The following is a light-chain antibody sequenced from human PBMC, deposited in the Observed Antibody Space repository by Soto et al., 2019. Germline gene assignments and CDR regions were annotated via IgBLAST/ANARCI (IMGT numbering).Light chain of an antibody. CDR3: QQRSNWPPIT. CDR1: QSLSRD. CDR2: DAS. Sequence: ETVEKQSAATLSVSPGEGATLSCRASQSLSRDLAWHQQKPGQAPRLLIYDASNRATGIPARFSGSGSGTDFTLTISCLEPEDFAVYYCQQRSNWPPITFGQGTRLEIK. J-gene: IGKJ5*01. V-gene: IGKV3-11*01.